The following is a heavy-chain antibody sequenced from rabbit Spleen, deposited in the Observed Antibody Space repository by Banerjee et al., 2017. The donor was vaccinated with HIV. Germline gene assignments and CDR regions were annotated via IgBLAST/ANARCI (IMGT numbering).Heavy chain of an antibody. J-gene: IGHJ4*01. V-gene: IGHV1S45*01. CDR2: IYADRSGST. D-gene: IGHD6-1*01. CDR1: GFSFNEFSFNGGYD. CDR3: TRDAGSYAYIDGYFDL. Sequence: QEHLKESGGGLVQPGGSLTLTCKASGFSFNEFSFNGGYDMRWARQAPGKGLECIACIYADRSGSTYYANWAKGRFTISRTSSTTVTLQMTSLTAADTATYFCTRDAGSYAYIDGYFDLWAQAPWSPS.